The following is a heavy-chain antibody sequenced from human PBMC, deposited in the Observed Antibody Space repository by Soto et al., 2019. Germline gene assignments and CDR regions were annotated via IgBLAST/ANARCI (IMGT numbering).Heavy chain of an antibody. CDR2: IIPIFGTA. D-gene: IGHD5-12*01. J-gene: IGHJ6*02. CDR1: GGTFSSYA. CDR3: ARDRNIVATIYNYYGMDV. Sequence: ASVKVSCKASGGTFSSYAISWVRQAPGQGLEWMGGIIPIFGTANYAQKFQGRVTITADESTSTAYMELSSLRSEDTAVYYCARDRNIVATIYNYYGMDVWGQGTTVTVSS. V-gene: IGHV1-69*13.